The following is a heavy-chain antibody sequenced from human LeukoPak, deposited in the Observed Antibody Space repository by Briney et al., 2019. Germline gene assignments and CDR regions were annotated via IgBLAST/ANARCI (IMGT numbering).Heavy chain of an antibody. J-gene: IGHJ5*02. CDR2: INPNSGGT. Sequence: ASVKVSCKASGYTFTGYYMHWVRQAPGQGLEWMGRINPNSGGTNYAQKFQGRVTMTRDTSISTAYMELSRLRSDDTAVYYCARELLTADYDILTGYWFDPWGQGTLVTVSP. D-gene: IGHD3-9*01. CDR3: ARELLTADYDILTGYWFDP. CDR1: GYTFTGYY. V-gene: IGHV1-2*06.